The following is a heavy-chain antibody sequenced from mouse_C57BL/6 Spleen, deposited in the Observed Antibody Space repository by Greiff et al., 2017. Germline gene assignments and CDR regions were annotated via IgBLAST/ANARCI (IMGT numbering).Heavy chain of an antibody. CDR1: GYSFTSYY. Sequence: VKLMESGPELVKPGASVKISCKASGYSFTSYYIHWVKQRPGQGLEWIGWIYPGSGNTKYNEKFKGKATLTADTSSSTAYMQLSSLTSEDSAVYYCARDDPLGAMDYWGQGTSVTVSS. J-gene: IGHJ4*01. CDR3: ARDDPLGAMDY. CDR2: IYPGSGNT. D-gene: IGHD4-1*01. V-gene: IGHV1-66*01.